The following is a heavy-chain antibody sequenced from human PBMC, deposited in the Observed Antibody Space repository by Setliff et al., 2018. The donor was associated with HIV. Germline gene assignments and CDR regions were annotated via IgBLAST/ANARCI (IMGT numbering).Heavy chain of an antibody. CDR1: GGSISSSYYY. D-gene: IGHD3-9*01. V-gene: IGHV4-31*03. Sequence: SETLSLTCSVSGGSISSSYYYWGWIRQPPGKGLEWIGYMYHSGSTYYNASLASRLIMSLDPSKNQFSLKLNSMTAADTAMYYCAGGRYFRDIRDSRFDFWGQGMLVTVSS. J-gene: IGHJ4*02. CDR2: MYHSGST. CDR3: AGGRYFRDIRDSRFDF.